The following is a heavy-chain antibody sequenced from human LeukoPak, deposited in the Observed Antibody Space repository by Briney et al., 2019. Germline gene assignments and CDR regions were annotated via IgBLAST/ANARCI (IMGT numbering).Heavy chain of an antibody. J-gene: IGHJ5*02. D-gene: IGHD6-13*01. CDR2: INHSGST. Sequence: PSETLSLTCAVYGGSFSGSYWSWIRQPPGKGLEWIGEINHSGSTNYILSRKSRVAISVVTSKNQFSLKLSSVTAADTAVYYCARGRNSSSWYARWWFDPWGQGTLVTVSS. CDR3: ARGRNSSSWYARWWFDP. CDR1: GGSFSGSY. V-gene: IGHV4-34*01.